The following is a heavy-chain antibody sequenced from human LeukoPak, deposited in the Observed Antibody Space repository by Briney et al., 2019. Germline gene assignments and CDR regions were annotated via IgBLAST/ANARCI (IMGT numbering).Heavy chain of an antibody. CDR2: IDADTGNP. Sequence: ASVKVSCKASGYTFTNYDLNWVRQAAGQGREWVGWIDADTGNPTYVQAFTGRFVVSLDTSVSTAYLQITGLKAEDTAVYYCAMNTWDYWGQGTLVTVSS. J-gene: IGHJ4*02. D-gene: IGHD2/OR15-2a*01. V-gene: IGHV7-4-1*02. CDR3: AMNTWDY. CDR1: GYTFTNYD.